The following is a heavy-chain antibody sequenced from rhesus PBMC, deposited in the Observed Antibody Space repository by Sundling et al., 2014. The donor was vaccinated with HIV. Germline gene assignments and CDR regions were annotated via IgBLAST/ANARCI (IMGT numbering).Heavy chain of an antibody. D-gene: IGHD1-1*01. V-gene: IGHV4-65*02. CDR3: AKSVAGTSGYFDY. Sequence: QVQLQESGPGLVKPSETLSLTCAVSGGSINSSNWWSWIRQPPGKGLEWIGSIYGNSAHTYYNPSLKNRVTISKDTSKNQISLELTSVTAADTAVYYCAKSVAGTSGYFDYWGQGVLGTVSS. CDR1: GGSINSSNW. CDR2: IYGNSAHT. J-gene: IGHJ4*01.